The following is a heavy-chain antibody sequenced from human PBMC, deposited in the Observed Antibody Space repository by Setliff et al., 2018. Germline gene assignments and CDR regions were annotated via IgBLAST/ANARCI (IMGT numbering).Heavy chain of an antibody. J-gene: IGHJ5*02. Sequence: ASETLSLTCTVSGGSISSYYWSRIRQPPGKGLEWIGYIYYSGSTYYNPSLESRITMSVDTSNNRFSLKLTSVTAADTAVYYCARHPTGFPNWFDVWGQGTLVTVSS. CDR1: GGSISSYY. CDR2: IYYSGST. CDR3: ARHPTGFPNWFDV. V-gene: IGHV4-59*04. D-gene: IGHD3-9*01.